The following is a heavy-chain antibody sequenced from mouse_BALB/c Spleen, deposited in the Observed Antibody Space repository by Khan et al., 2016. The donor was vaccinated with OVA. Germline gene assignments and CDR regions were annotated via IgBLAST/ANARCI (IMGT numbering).Heavy chain of an antibody. J-gene: IGHJ3*01. V-gene: IGHV14-1*02. Sequence: VQLQQSGAELVRPGALVKLSCKASGFNIQDYYIHWVQQRPEQGLEWIGWIDPESGNTIYDPKFQGKASITADTSSNTAYLQLSSLLSEDTAVDYCARSGYEAWFPYWGQGTLVTVSA. CDR1: GFNIQDYY. CDR2: IDPESGNT. CDR3: ARSGYEAWFPY. D-gene: IGHD3-1*01.